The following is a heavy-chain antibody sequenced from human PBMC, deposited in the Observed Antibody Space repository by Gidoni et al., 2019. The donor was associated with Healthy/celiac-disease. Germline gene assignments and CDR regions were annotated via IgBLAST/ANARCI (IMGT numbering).Heavy chain of an antibody. Sequence: EVQLVESGGGLVQPGGSLRLSCAASGFTFSSYEMNWVRQAPGKGLEWVSYISSSGSTIYYADAVKGRFTISRDNAKNSLYLQMNSLRAEDTAVYYCARAGGLRYFDCGMDVWGQGTTVTVSS. CDR2: ISSSGSTI. V-gene: IGHV3-48*03. D-gene: IGHD3-9*01. J-gene: IGHJ6*02. CDR1: GFTFSSYE. CDR3: ARAGGLRYFDCGMDV.